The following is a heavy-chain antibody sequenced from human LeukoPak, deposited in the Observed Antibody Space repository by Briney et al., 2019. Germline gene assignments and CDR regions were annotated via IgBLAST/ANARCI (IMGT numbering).Heavy chain of an antibody. V-gene: IGHV3-21*01. Sequence: GGSLRLSCAASGFTFSSYSMNWVRQAPGKGLEWVSSISSSSSYIYYADSVKGRITISRDNAKNSLYLQMNSLRAEDTAVYYCARGHYDFWSGYYTGNAFDIWGQGTMVTVSS. CDR1: GFTFSSYS. CDR2: ISSSSSYI. D-gene: IGHD3-3*01. CDR3: ARGHYDFWSGYYTGNAFDI. J-gene: IGHJ3*02.